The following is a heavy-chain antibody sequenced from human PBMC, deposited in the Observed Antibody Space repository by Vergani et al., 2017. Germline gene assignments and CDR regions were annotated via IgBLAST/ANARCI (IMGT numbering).Heavy chain of an antibody. CDR3: AKKTYDSSGYYYLGY. CDR2: ISGSGGST. CDR1: GFTFSSYA. Sequence: EVQLLESGGGLVQPGGSLRLSCAASGFTFSSYAMSWVRQAPGKGLEWVSAISGSGGSTYYADFVKGRFTISRDNSKNTLYLQMNSLSAEDTAVDYCAKKTYDSSGYYYLGYWGQGTLVTVSS. D-gene: IGHD3-22*01. J-gene: IGHJ4*02. V-gene: IGHV3-23*01.